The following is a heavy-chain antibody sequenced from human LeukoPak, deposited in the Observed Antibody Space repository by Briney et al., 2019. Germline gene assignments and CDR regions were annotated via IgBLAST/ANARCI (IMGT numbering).Heavy chain of an antibody. CDR3: ARDLVTMVRGVIISFDY. CDR2: IKQDGSEK. J-gene: IGHJ4*02. V-gene: IGHV3-7*01. Sequence: GGSLRLSCAASGFTFSSYWMSWVRQAPGKELEWVANIKQDGSEKYYVDSVKGRFTISRDNAKNSLYLQMNSLRAEDTAVYYCARDLVTMVRGVIISFDYWGQGTLVTVSS. CDR1: GFTFSSYW. D-gene: IGHD3-10*01.